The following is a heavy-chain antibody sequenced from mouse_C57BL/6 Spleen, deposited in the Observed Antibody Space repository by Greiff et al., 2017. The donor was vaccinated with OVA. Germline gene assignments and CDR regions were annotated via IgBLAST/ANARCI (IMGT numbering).Heavy chain of an antibody. CDR2: INPNNGGT. J-gene: IGHJ3*01. V-gene: IGHV1-18*01. Sequence: VQLQQSGPELVKPGASVKIPCKASGYTFTDYNMDWVKQSHGKSLEWIGDINPNNGGTIYTQKFKGKATLTVDKSSSTAYMELRSLTSEDTAVYYCARGDSNYSWFAYWGQGTLVTVSA. CDR3: ARGDSNYSWFAY. D-gene: IGHD2-5*01. CDR1: GYTFTDYN.